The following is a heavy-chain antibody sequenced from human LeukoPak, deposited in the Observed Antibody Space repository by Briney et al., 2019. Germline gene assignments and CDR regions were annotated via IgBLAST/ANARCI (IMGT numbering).Heavy chain of an antibody. CDR1: GFTFSSYS. D-gene: IGHD1-1*01. Sequence: PGGSLRLSCETSGFTFSSYSMNWVRQAPGKGLEWVSFISGSSSIIHYSDSVKGRFTISRDNAKNSLFLQMNSLRAEDTAVYYCAKKGQADDNGKPDWGQGTLVTVSS. CDR2: ISGSSSII. V-gene: IGHV3-48*04. CDR3: AKKGQADDNGKPD. J-gene: IGHJ4*02.